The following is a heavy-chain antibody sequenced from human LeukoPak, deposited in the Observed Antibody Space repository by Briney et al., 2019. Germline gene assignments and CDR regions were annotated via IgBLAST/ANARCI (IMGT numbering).Heavy chain of an antibody. CDR2: ISSSGSYT. D-gene: IGHD2-2*01. Sequence: PGGSLRLSCAASGFTFSDYYMSWIRQAPGKGLEWVSFISSSGSYTHYADSVKGRFTISRDNSKNTLYLQMNSLRAEDTAVYYCAKAEGYCSSTSCYPYYYYYGMDVWGQGTTVTVSS. CDR3: AKAEGYCSSTSCYPYYYYYGMDV. V-gene: IGHV3-11*06. CDR1: GFTFSDYY. J-gene: IGHJ6*02.